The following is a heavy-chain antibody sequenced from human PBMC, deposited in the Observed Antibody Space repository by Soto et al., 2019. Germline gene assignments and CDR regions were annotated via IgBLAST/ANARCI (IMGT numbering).Heavy chain of an antibody. CDR2: IYYSGST. CDR1: GGSISSYY. Sequence: SETLSLTCTVSGGSISSYYWSWIRQPPGKGLEWIGYIYYSGSTNYNPSLKSRVTISVDTSKNQFSLKLSSVTAADTAVYYCARGFKGANSRVYNWFDPWGQGTLVTVSS. V-gene: IGHV4-59*01. CDR3: ARGFKGANSRVYNWFDP. J-gene: IGHJ5*02. D-gene: IGHD7-27*01.